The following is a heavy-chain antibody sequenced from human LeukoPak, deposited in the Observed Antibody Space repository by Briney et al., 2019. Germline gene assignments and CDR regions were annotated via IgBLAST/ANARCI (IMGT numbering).Heavy chain of an antibody. CDR3: ARALPYYYGSGVPFDP. CDR2: IYYSGST. Sequence: SEALSLTYTVSGGSISSYYCSWIRQPPGKGLESIGYIYYSGSTNYNPSLKSRVTISGDTSKNQFSLKLSSVTAADTAVYYCARALPYYYGSGVPFDPWGQGTLVTVSS. CDR1: GGSISSYY. D-gene: IGHD3-10*01. V-gene: IGHV4-59*12. J-gene: IGHJ5*02.